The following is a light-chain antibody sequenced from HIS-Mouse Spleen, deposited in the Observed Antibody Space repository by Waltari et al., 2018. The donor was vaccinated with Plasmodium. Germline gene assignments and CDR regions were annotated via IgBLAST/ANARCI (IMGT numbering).Light chain of an antibody. V-gene: IGKV1-8*01. J-gene: IGKJ4*01. CDR2: AAS. CDR3: QQYYSYLLT. Sequence: AIRITQFPSSFSASTGARVTITCRASQGISSYLAWYQQKPGKAPKLLIYAASTLQSGVPSRFSGSGSGTDFTLTISCLQSEDFATYYCQQYYSYLLTFGGGTKVEIK. CDR1: QGISSY.